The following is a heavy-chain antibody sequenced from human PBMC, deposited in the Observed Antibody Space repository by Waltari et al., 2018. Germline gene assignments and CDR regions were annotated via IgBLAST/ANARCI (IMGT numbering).Heavy chain of an antibody. CDR1: ASTFSRYS. Sequence: EVLLVQSGGGLVKPGGSLRLSCAASASTFSRYSMTVVCPAPGKGLGWVSSISSTSDYIYSAALVKGRFTISRDNGKNSLYLQMNSRRAEDTAVYYCARVGGRGYCSSASCSGFDPWGQGTLVTVSS. D-gene: IGHD2-2*01. CDR3: ARVGGRGYCSSASCSGFDP. J-gene: IGHJ5*02. V-gene: IGHV3-21*01. CDR2: ISSTSDYI.